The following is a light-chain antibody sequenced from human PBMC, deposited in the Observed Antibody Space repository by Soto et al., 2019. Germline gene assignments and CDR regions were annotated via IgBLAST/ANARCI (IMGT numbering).Light chain of an antibody. CDR1: QSVSSY. Sequence: EIVLTQSPATLSLSPGERVTLSCRASQSVSSYLAWYQQRLGQAPRLLIYDTSNRATGIPARFSGSGSGTDFTLTISSLEPEDFAVYYCQQRNSWPITFGQGTRLDIK. J-gene: IGKJ5*01. V-gene: IGKV3-11*01. CDR2: DTS. CDR3: QQRNSWPIT.